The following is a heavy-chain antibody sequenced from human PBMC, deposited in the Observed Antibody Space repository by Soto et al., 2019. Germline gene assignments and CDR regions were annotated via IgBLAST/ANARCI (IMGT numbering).Heavy chain of an antibody. Sequence: SETLSLTCTVSGGSISGTSYFWDWIRQPPGKGLEWIGSIHSTGNTYYNPSLMSRVTISVDTSKNQFSLILSSVTAADTAVYYCARALVFYDYWGQGALVTVYS. CDR1: GGSISGTSYF. V-gene: IGHV4-39*01. CDR2: IHSTGNT. CDR3: ARALVFYDY. J-gene: IGHJ4*02. D-gene: IGHD2-21*01.